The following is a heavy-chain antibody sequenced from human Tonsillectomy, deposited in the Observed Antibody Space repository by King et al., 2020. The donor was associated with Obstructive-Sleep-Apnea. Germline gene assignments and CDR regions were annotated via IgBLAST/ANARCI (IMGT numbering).Heavy chain of an antibody. V-gene: IGHV3-30*02. CDR1: GFTFSNFG. J-gene: IGHJ6*02. CDR3: AKEPVDTAMVRTFYYGLDV. CDR2: VRYDGNNK. Sequence: QLVQSGGGVVQPGRSLRLSCAASGFTFSNFGMHWVCQAPGKGLEWVAFVRYDGNNKYYADSVKGRLTISRDNSKNTLYLQMNSLRAEDTAVYYCAKEPVDTAMVRTFYYGLDVWGQGTTVTVSS. D-gene: IGHD5-18*01.